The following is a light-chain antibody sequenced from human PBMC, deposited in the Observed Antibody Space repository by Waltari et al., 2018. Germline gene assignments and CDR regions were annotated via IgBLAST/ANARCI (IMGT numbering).Light chain of an antibody. J-gene: IGLJ3*02. CDR3: QSFDIRLSGGVV. Sequence: QSVLTQPPSMSGAPGQRVTISCTGSSPNIGAGHDVHRYQVFPGTAPKLLIYGNNNRPSGVPDRFSGSKSDTSASLAIGGLQAEDEADYYCQSFDIRLSGGVVFGGGTKVTVL. CDR1: SPNIGAGHD. CDR2: GNN. V-gene: IGLV1-40*01.